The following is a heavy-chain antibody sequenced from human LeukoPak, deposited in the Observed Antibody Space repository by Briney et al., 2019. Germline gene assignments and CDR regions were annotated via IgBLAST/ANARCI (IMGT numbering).Heavy chain of an antibody. D-gene: IGHD6-6*01. CDR2: VTSDGIT. J-gene: IGHJ4*02. Sequence: GGSLRLSCAASGFTFSSYAMSWVRQAPGKGLVWVSRVTSDGITTYADFVKGRFTISRDNAKNTVYLQMNSLRTEDTAVYYCTRDVPGQLGGVDYWGQGTLVTVSS. V-gene: IGHV3-74*01. CDR1: GFTFSSYA. CDR3: TRDVPGQLGGVDY.